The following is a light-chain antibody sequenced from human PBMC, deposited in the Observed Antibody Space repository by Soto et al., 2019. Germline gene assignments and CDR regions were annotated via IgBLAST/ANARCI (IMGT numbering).Light chain of an antibody. CDR3: CSSVPESTYV. J-gene: IGLJ1*01. CDR2: KGT. Sequence: QSALAQPASVSGSPGQSITISCTGTSGDVGAYNSVSWYQQLPHKAPQVILYKGTQRPSGVSSRFSGSTSGNAASLTISGLQADDEADYFCCSSVPESTYVFGTGTKVTVL. CDR1: SGDVGAYNS. V-gene: IGLV2-23*01.